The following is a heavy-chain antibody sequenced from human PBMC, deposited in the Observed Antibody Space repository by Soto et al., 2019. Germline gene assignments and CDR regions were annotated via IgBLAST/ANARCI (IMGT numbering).Heavy chain of an antibody. Sequence: GESLKISCKGSGDSFSSDFIAWVRQMPGKGLEWMGIIYPGDSNARYSPSFQGQVTISADKSISTAYLQWSSLKTSDTAMYYCVRMGFSGGGYLSYFYYGMDVWGQGTTVTVSS. CDR1: GDSFSSDF. CDR2: IYPGDSNA. D-gene: IGHD2-15*01. J-gene: IGHJ6*02. CDR3: VRMGFSGGGYLSYFYYGMDV. V-gene: IGHV5-51*01.